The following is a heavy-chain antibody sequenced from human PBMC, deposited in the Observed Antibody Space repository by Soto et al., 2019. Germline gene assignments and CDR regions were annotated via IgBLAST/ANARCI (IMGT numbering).Heavy chain of an antibody. CDR1: GFNFNTHT. Sequence: DVQLVESGGGLVKPGGSLRLSCAASGFNFNTHTMTWVRQAPGKGLEWVSYISGSSETIYYADSVKGRFTISRDNAKNSLYLQMNSLRDEETAVYYCATGYCRSDNCHFTHWGQGTLVTVSS. J-gene: IGHJ4*02. CDR2: ISGSSETI. V-gene: IGHV3-48*02. CDR3: ATGYCRSDNCHFTH. D-gene: IGHD2-2*03.